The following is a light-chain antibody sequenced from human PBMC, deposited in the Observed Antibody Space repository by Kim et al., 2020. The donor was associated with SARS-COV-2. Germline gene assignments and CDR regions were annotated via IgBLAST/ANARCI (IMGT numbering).Light chain of an antibody. CDR3: QLRSNWPPWT. J-gene: IGKJ1*01. Sequence: EIVLTQSPATLSLSPGERATLSCRASQSISRYLAWYQQKPGQAPRLLIYSASNRATSIPVRFSGSGSGTDFTLTITSLEPEDFAVYYCQLRSNWPPWTFGQGTKVDIK. CDR2: SAS. V-gene: IGKV3-11*01. CDR1: QSISRY.